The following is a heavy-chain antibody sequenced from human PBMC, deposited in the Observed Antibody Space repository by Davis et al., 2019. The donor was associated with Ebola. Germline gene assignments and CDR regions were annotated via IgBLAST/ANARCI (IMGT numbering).Heavy chain of an antibody. CDR3: ARLGDYDFWSGYYHFDY. Sequence: SETLSLTCTVSVGSISSSSYYWGWIRQPPGKGLEWIGSIYYSGSTYYNPSLKSRVTISVDTSKNQFSLKLSSVTAADTAVYYCARLGDYDFWSGYYHFDYWGQGTLVTVSS. D-gene: IGHD3-3*01. V-gene: IGHV4-39*01. CDR2: IYYSGST. CDR1: VGSISSSSYY. J-gene: IGHJ4*02.